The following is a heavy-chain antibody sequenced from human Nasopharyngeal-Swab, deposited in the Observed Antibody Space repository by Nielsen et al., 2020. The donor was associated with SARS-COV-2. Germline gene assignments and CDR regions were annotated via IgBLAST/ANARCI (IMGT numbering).Heavy chain of an antibody. V-gene: IGHV5-51*01. Sequence: GESLKISCKGSGYSFTSYWIGWVRQMPGKGLERMGIIYPGDSDTRYSPSFEGQVTISADKSISTAYLQWSSLKASDTAMYYCARQRQYCSGGSCYSKWFDPWGQGTLVTVSS. J-gene: IGHJ5*02. CDR3: ARQRQYCSGGSCYSKWFDP. D-gene: IGHD2-15*01. CDR2: IYPGDSDT. CDR1: GYSFTSYW.